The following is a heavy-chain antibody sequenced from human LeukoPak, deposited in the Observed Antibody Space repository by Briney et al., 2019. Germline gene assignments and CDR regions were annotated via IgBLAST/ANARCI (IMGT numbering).Heavy chain of an antibody. Sequence: PSETLSLTCAVYGGSFSGYYWSWIRQPPGKGLEWIGEINHSGSTNYNPSLKSRVTISVDTSKNQFSLKLSSVTAADTAVYYCASARRRRGSPFDYWGQGTLVTVPS. CDR3: ASARRRRGSPFDY. CDR2: INHSGST. V-gene: IGHV4-34*01. CDR1: GGSFSGYY. D-gene: IGHD1-26*01. J-gene: IGHJ4*02.